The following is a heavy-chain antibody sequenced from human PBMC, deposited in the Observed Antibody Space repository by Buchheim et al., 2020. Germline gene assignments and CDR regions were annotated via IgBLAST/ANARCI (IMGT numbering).Heavy chain of an antibody. CDR3: AKDYACSSTSCYDGFDY. V-gene: IGHV3-23*01. CDR2: ISGSGGST. CDR1: GFTFSSYA. J-gene: IGHJ4*02. D-gene: IGHD2-2*01. Sequence: EVQLLESGGGLVQPGGSLRLSCAASGFTFSSYAMSWVRQAPGKGLAWVSAISGSGGSTYYADSVKGRFTISRDTSKNTLYLQMNSLRAEDTAVYYCAKDYACSSTSCYDGFDYWGQGTL.